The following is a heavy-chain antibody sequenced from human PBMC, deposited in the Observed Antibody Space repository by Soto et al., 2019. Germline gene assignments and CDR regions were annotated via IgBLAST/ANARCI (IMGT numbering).Heavy chain of an antibody. Sequence: SGFTFSSYGMHWVRQAPGKGLEWVAVIWYDGSNKYYADSVKGRFTISRDNSKNTLYLQMNSLRAEDTAVYYCAREIQLWLPTGGMDVWGQGTTVTVSS. CDR3: AREIQLWLPTGGMDV. J-gene: IGHJ6*02. D-gene: IGHD5-18*01. V-gene: IGHV3-33*01. CDR2: IWYDGSNK. CDR1: GFTFSSYG.